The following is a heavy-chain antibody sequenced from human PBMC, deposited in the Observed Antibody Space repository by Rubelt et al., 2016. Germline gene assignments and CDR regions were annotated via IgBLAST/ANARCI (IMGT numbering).Heavy chain of an antibody. CDR3: ARNHYSSSWYLNP. J-gene: IGHJ5*02. CDR2: INPCRGST. V-gene: IGHV1-46*01. D-gene: IGHD6-13*01. Sequence: QVQLVQSGAEVKKPGASVKVSCKASGYTFTSYYMHWVRQAPGQGLEGMGIINPCRGSTSYAQKFPGRVTMTRDRATGTGYMERSSLRSEDTAVYYCARNHYSSSWYLNPWGQGTLVTVSS. CDR1: GYTFTSYY.